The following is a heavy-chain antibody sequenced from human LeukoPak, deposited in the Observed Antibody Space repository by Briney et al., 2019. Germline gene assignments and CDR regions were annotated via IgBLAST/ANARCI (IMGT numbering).Heavy chain of an antibody. CDR3: ARLGYSYGNYYFDY. CDR1: GYTFTSYG. Sequence: GASVKVSCKSSGYTFTSYGISWVRQAPGQGLEWMGWISAYNGNTNYAQNLQGRVTMTTDTSTSTAYMEPRSLRSDGTAVYYCARLGYSYGNYYFDYWGQGTLVTVSS. V-gene: IGHV1-18*01. D-gene: IGHD5-18*01. CDR2: ISAYNGNT. J-gene: IGHJ4*02.